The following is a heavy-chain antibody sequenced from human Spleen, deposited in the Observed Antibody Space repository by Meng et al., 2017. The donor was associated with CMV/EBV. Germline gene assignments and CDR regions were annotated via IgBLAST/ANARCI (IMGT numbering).Heavy chain of an antibody. CDR3: ARLRGGYYSDY. CDR2: ISASGST. V-gene: IGHV3-23*01. J-gene: IGHJ4*02. CDR1: GFTFSTYA. Sequence: LSCAASGFTFSTYAMNWVRQAPGKDLEWVSAISASGSTYYADSVRGRFTISRDNSKNTLYLQMNSLRAEDTAVYYCARLRGGYYSDYWGQGTLVTVSS. D-gene: IGHD3-22*01.